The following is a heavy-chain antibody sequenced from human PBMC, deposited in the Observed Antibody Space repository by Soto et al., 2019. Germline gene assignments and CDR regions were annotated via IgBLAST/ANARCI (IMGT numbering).Heavy chain of an antibody. CDR1: GGTFSSYA. CDR2: IIPIFGTA. D-gene: IGHD3-10*01. V-gene: IGHV1-69*13. Sequence: ASVKVSCKASGGTFSSYAISWVRQAPGQGLEWMGGIIPIFGTANYAQKFQGRVTITADESTSTAYMGLSSLRSEDTAVYYCARALDYYGSGSYYNFYYYYGMDVWGQETTVTVSS. CDR3: ARALDYYGSGSYYNFYYYYGMDV. J-gene: IGHJ6*02.